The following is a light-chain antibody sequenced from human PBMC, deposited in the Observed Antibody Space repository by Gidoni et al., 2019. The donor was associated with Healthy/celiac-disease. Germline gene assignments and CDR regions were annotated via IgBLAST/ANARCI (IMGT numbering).Light chain of an antibody. J-gene: IGLJ1*01. V-gene: IGLV2-14*01. CDR1: SSDVGGYNY. CDR2: EVS. Sequence: QSALTPPASVSGSPGQSITISCTGTSSDVGGYNYVSWYQQHPGKAPKLMIYEVSNRPSGVSNRFSGSKSGSTASLTISGLQAEDEADYYCSSYTSSSPYVFGTGTKVTVL. CDR3: SSYTSSSPYV.